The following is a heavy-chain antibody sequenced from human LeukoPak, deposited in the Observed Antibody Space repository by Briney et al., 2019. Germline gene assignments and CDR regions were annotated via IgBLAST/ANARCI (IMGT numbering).Heavy chain of an antibody. CDR2: ISGSGGST. J-gene: IGHJ5*02. CDR3: AKGGLLWFGEFEGFDH. CDR1: GFTFSSYA. V-gene: IGHV3-23*01. Sequence: GGSLRLSCAASGFTFSSYAMSWVRQAPGKGLEWVSAISGSGGSTYYADSVKGRFTISRDNSKNTLYLQMNSLRAEDTAVYYCAKGGLLWFGEFEGFDHWGQGTLVTVSS. D-gene: IGHD3-10*01.